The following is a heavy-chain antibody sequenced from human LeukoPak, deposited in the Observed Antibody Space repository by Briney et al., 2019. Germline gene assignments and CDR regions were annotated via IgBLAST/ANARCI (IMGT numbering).Heavy chain of an antibody. D-gene: IGHD3-22*01. J-gene: IGHJ4*02. CDR2: IWYDGSNK. CDR3: ARGDSSGYYWGVGYFDY. Sequence: GGSLRPSCAASGFTFSSYGMHWVRQAPGKGLEWVAVIWYDGSNKYYADSVKGRFTISRDNSKNTLYLQMNSLRAEDTAVYYCARGDSSGYYWGVGYFDYWGQGTLVTVSS. V-gene: IGHV3-33*01. CDR1: GFTFSSYG.